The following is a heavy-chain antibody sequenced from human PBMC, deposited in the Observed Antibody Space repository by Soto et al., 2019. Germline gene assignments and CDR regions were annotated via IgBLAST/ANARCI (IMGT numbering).Heavy chain of an antibody. J-gene: IGHJ4*02. D-gene: IGHD3-16*01. Sequence: GGSLRLSCAASGFTFSNYAMSWVRQAPGKGLEWVSLVSATAGTTYCTDSVKGRFTISRDNSRNTVYLQMNSLRADATAVYYCAKDRLAGGFDYWGQGTLVTVSS. CDR2: VSATAGTT. CDR1: GFTFSNYA. V-gene: IGHV3-23*01. CDR3: AKDRLAGGFDY.